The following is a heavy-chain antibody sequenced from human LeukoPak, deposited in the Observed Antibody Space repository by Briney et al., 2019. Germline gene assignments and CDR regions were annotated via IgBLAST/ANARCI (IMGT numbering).Heavy chain of an antibody. D-gene: IGHD2-8*01. Sequence: PSETLSLTCAVSGGSFSGYYWTWIRQSPGKGLEWIGEIIHSGRTNYSPSLESRVTLSVDTPHNQFSLKLNSVTAADTAVYYCARGTVLMHYATFDSWGQGTLVTVSS. V-gene: IGHV4-34*12. CDR2: IIHSGRT. J-gene: IGHJ4*02. CDR3: ARGTVLMHYATFDS. CDR1: GGSFSGYY.